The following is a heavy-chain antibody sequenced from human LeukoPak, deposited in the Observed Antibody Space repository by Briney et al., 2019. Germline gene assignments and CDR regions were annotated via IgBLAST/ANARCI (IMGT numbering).Heavy chain of an antibody. V-gene: IGHV3-23*01. CDR3: ATYGVGFFDY. J-gene: IGHJ4*02. CDR2: ISGSGGST. CDR1: GFTFSSYA. D-gene: IGHD4-17*01. Sequence: GGSLRLSCAASGFTFSSYAMSWVRQAPGKGLEWVSIISGSGGSTHYAGSVKGRFTIFRDDSKNTLYLQMVSLIAEDTAVYFCATYGVGFFDYWGQGTLVTVSS.